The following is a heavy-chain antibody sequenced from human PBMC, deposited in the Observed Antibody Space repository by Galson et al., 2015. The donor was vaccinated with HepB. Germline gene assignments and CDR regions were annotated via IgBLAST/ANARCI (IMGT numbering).Heavy chain of an antibody. D-gene: IGHD5-24*01. Sequence: SVKVSCKASGGTFSSYTISWVRQAPGQGLEWMGRIIPILGIANYAQKFQGRVTITADKSTSTAYMELSSLRSEDTAVYYCARVMRDGYNSDYWGQGTLVTVSS. CDR1: GGTFSSYT. CDR3: ARVMRDGYNSDY. CDR2: IIPILGIA. V-gene: IGHV1-69*02. J-gene: IGHJ4*02.